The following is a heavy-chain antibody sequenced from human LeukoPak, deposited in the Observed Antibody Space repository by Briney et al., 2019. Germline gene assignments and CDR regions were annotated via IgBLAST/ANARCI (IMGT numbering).Heavy chain of an antibody. CDR3: ARHYSSWYFFDY. D-gene: IGHD6-13*01. J-gene: IGHJ4*02. CDR1: GYTFTSYG. CDR2: ISTYNANT. Sequence: ASVKVSCKASGYTFTSYGISWVRQAPGQGLEWMGWISTYNANTNYAQKLQGRVTMTTDTSTSTAYMELRSLRSDDTAVYYCARHYSSWYFFDYWGQGTLVTVSS. V-gene: IGHV1-18*01.